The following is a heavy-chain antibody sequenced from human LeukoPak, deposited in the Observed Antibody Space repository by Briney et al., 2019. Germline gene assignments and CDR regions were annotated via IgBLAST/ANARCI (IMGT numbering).Heavy chain of an antibody. CDR3: AKDQSLSTTMMFDY. D-gene: IGHD3-22*01. CDR1: GFTFSNYW. Sequence: GGSLRLSCAASGFTFSNYWMSWVRQAPGKGLEWVSAISGSGGSTYYADSVKGRFTISRDNSRNTLYLQMSSLRAEDTAVYYCAKDQSLSTTMMFDYWGQGTLVTVSS. CDR2: ISGSGGST. J-gene: IGHJ4*02. V-gene: IGHV3-23*01.